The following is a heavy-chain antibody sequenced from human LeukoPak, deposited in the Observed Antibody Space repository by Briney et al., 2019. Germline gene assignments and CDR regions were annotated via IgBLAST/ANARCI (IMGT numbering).Heavy chain of an antibody. CDR1: GFSFSVYW. CDR2: IKSDGSTT. D-gene: IGHD6-25*01. CDR3: ARVGARLGAFDI. J-gene: IGHJ3*02. V-gene: IGHV3-74*01. Sequence: PGGSLRLSCAASGFSFSVYWMHWVRQAPGKGLVWVSRIKSDGSTTSYADSVKGRFTISRDNAKNTLYLQMNSLRAEDTAVYYCARVGARLGAFDIWGQGTMVTVSS.